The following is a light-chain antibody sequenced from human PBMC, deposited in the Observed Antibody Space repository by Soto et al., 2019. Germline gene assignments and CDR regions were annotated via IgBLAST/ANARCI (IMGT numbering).Light chain of an antibody. CDR3: QQYGSSPPT. Sequence: EIVLTQSPGTLSLSPGERASLSCRASQSVSSSYLAWYQQKPGQAPRLLMYGASSRATGIPDRFSGTGSGTDFTLTISRLEPEDFAVYYCQQYGSSPPTFGQGTKVE. CDR1: QSVSSSY. CDR2: GAS. J-gene: IGKJ1*01. V-gene: IGKV3-20*01.